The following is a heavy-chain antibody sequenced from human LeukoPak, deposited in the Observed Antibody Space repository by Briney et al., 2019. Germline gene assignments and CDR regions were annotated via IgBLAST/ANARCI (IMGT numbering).Heavy chain of an antibody. D-gene: IGHD6-19*01. V-gene: IGHV4-34*01. CDR1: GGSFSGYY. CDR3: ARAALRYSSGWYPIY. Sequence: SETLSLTCAVYGGSFSGYYWSWIRQPPGKGLEWIGEINHSGSTNYNPSLKSRVTISVDTSKNQFSLKLSSVTAADTAVYYCARAALRYSSGWYPIYWGQGTLVTVSS. CDR2: INHSGST. J-gene: IGHJ4*02.